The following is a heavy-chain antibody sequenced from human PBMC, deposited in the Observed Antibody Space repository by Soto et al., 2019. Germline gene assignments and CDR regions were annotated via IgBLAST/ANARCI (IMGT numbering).Heavy chain of an antibody. J-gene: IGHJ4*02. CDR2: IYWDDDK. V-gene: IGHV2-5*02. D-gene: IGHD6-13*01. CDR1: GFSLSTSGVG. Sequence: QITLKESGPTLVKPTQTLTLTCTFSGFSLSTSGVGVGWIRQPPGKALEWLALIYWDDDKRYSPSLKSRLTITKDTTKNEVFLTMTNMDPVDTATYYCAPPLGSVGSSQKYFDNCGERTLVTVAA. CDR3: APPLGSVGSSQKYFDN.